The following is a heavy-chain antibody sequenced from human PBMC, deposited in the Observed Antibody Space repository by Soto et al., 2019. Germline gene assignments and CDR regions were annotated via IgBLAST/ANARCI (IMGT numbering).Heavy chain of an antibody. J-gene: IGHJ6*02. Sequence: LSLTCAASGFTFSSYGMHWVRQAPGKGLEWVAVISYDGSNKYYADSVKGRFTISRDNSKNTLYLQMNSLRAEDTAVYYCAKDGKRITIFGVGYGMDVWGQGTTVTVSS. CDR3: AKDGKRITIFGVGYGMDV. V-gene: IGHV3-30*18. CDR1: GFTFSSYG. D-gene: IGHD3-3*01. CDR2: ISYDGSNK.